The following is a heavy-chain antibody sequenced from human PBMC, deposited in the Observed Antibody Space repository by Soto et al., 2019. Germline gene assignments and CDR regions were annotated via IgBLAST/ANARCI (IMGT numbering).Heavy chain of an antibody. Sequence: GGSLRLSCAASGSTFSSYNMNWVRQAPGKGLEWVSSISPSSTYISYADSVKGRFTISRDNAKYSLSLQMNSLRAEDTAVYYCARGYLRGVIIKDLDFWGQGTLVTVSS. CDR3: ARGYLRGVIIKDLDF. V-gene: IGHV3-21*01. CDR1: GSTFSSYN. CDR2: ISPSSTYI. J-gene: IGHJ4*02. D-gene: IGHD3-10*02.